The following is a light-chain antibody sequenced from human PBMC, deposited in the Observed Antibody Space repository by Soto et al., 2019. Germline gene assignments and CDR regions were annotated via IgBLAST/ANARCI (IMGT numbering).Light chain of an antibody. J-gene: IGLJ2*01. Sequence: QSALTQPPSVSGSPGQSVTISCTGTSSDVGRYNYVSWYQQRPGKAPKLIIYDVTKRPSGVPERFSGSKSGNTVSLTISGLQADDEADYCCCAHTGTAILFGGGTQLTVL. CDR2: DVT. CDR3: CAHTGTAIL. V-gene: IGLV2-11*01. CDR1: SSDVGRYNY.